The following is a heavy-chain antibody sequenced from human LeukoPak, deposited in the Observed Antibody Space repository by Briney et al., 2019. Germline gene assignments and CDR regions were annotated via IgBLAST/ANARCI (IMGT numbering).Heavy chain of an antibody. CDR2: MNPDSGNT. CDR1: GYTFTSYD. Sequence: ASVTVSCKASGYTFTSYDINWVRQATGQGLEWMGWMNPDSGNTGYAQKFQGRVTITRNTSISTAYMELSSLRSEDTAVYYCARGETGTTGDYYYYYYMDVWGKGTTVTVSS. D-gene: IGHD1-1*01. CDR3: ARGETGTTGDYYYYYYMDV. J-gene: IGHJ6*03. V-gene: IGHV1-8*03.